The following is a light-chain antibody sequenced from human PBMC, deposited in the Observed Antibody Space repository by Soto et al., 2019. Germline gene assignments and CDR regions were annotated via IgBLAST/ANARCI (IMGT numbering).Light chain of an antibody. CDR2: AAS. V-gene: IGKV1-27*01. CDR3: QKYSSAPLT. Sequence: DIQMTQSPSSLSASVGDRVTITCRASQGISIYLAWFQQKPGKVPKLLISAASTLQSGVPSRFSGSGSGTDFTLTISSLQPEDVATYYCQKYSSAPLTFGGGTKVEIK. J-gene: IGKJ4*01. CDR1: QGISIY.